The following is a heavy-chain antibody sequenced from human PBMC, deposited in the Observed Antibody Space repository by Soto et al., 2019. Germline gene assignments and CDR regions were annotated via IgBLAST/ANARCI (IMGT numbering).Heavy chain of an antibody. D-gene: IGHD6-19*01. CDR2: IYYSGST. Sequence: SETLSLTCPVSGGSISSYYWSWIRQPPGKGLEWIGYIYYSGSTNYNPSLKSRVTISVDTSKNEFSLKLSSVTAADTAVYYCARFSGWYSAFDYWGQGTPVTVSS. CDR1: GGSISSYY. J-gene: IGHJ4*02. CDR3: ARFSGWYSAFDY. V-gene: IGHV4-59*01.